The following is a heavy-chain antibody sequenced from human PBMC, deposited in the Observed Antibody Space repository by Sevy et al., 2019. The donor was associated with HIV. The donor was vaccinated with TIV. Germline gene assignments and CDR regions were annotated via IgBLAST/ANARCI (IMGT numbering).Heavy chain of an antibody. V-gene: IGHV3-33*01. J-gene: IGHJ3*02. CDR2: IWYDGSNK. D-gene: IGHD4-17*01. CDR3: AISPVPGAFDI. CDR1: GFTFSSYG. Sequence: GGSLRLSCAASGFTFSSYGMHWVRQAPGKGLEWVAVIWYDGSNKYYADSVKGRFTISRDNSKNTLYLQMNSLRAEDTAVYYCAISPVPGAFDIWGQGTMVTVSS.